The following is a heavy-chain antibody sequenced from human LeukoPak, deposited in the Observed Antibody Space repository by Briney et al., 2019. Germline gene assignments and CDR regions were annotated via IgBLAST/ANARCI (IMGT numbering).Heavy chain of an antibody. Sequence: ASVNVSCMASGYTFTSYGICWVRQAPGQGLEWMGWISAYNGNTNYAQKLQGRVTMTTDTSTSTAYMELRSLRSDDTAVYYCARGRGARGYSYYTGQETWFDPWGQGTLVTVSS. D-gene: IGHD5-18*01. J-gene: IGHJ5*02. V-gene: IGHV1-18*04. CDR3: ARGRGARGYSYYTGQETWFDP. CDR1: GYTFTSYG. CDR2: ISAYNGNT.